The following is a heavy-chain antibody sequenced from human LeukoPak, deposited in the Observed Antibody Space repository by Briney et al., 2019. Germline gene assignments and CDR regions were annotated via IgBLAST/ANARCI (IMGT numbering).Heavy chain of an antibody. V-gene: IGHV3-74*01. CDR2: ICPDGTVT. CDR3: VRDFRSADY. J-gene: IGHJ4*02. Sequence: GGSLRLSCAASGFTFSTYCMHWVRQAPGKGPMWVSRICPDGTVTNYADSVKARFIISRDNARNTVYLQMNSLRVEDTAVYYCVRDFRSADYWGQGTLVAVSS. CDR1: GFTFSTYC.